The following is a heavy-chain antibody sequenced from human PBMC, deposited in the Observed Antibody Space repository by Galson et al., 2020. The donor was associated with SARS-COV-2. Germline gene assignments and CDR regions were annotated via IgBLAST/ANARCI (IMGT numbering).Heavy chain of an antibody. J-gene: IGHJ4*02. CDR3: ARARSGSYLYYFDY. Sequence: GGSLRLSCEDSGFTFSSYAMHWVRQAPGKGLEWVAVISYDGSNKYYADSVKGRFTISRDNSKNTLYLQMNSLRAEDTAVYYCARARSGSYLYYFDYWGQGTLVTVSS. V-gene: IGHV3-30*04. CDR1: GFTFSSYA. D-gene: IGHD1-26*01. CDR2: ISYDGSNK.